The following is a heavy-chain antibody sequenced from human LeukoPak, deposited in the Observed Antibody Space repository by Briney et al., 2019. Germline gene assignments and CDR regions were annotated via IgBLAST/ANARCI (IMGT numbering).Heavy chain of an antibody. D-gene: IGHD3-3*01. CDR2: ISAYNGNT. Sequence: ASVKVSCKASGYTFTSYGISWVRQAPGQGLEWMGWISAYNGNTNYAQKVQGRVPMTTDTSTSTAYMELRSLRSDDTAVYYCARDQDYDFWSASGYGMDVWGQGTTVTVSS. CDR3: ARDQDYDFWSASGYGMDV. V-gene: IGHV1-18*01. J-gene: IGHJ6*02. CDR1: GYTFTSYG.